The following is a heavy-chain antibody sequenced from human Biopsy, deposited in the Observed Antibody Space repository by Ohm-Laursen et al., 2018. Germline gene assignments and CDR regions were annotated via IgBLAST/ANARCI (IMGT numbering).Heavy chain of an antibody. CDR3: QGGHLPPGQFYGVDA. D-gene: IGHD3-16*01. V-gene: IGHV3-53*01. CDR2: LHDRGVT. CDR1: GITVNDHY. J-gene: IGHJ6*02. Sequence: SLRLSCAASGITVNDHYMSWVRQAPGKGLEWVSSLHDRGVTYYADSVKGRFTISGDNSKNTLYLQMNGLRAEDTAVYFCQGGHLPPGQFYGVDAWGQGTPVTVSS.